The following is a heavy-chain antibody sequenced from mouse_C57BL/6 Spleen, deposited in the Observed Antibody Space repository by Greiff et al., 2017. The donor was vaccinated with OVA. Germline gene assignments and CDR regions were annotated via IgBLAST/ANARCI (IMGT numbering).Heavy chain of an antibody. D-gene: IGHD1-1*01. J-gene: IGHJ4*01. CDR1: GFTFSDYG. CDR3: ARGEFYYGSYYYAMDY. CDR2: ISSGSSTI. Sequence: EVQLVESGGGLVKPGGSLKLSCAASGFTFSDYGMHWVRQAPEKGLEWVAYISSGSSTIYYADTVKGRFTISRDNAKNTLFMQMTSLRSEDTAMYYGARGEFYYGSYYYAMDYWGQGTSVTVSS. V-gene: IGHV5-17*01.